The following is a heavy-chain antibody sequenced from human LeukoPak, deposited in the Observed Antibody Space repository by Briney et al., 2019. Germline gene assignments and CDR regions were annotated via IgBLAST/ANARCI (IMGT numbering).Heavy chain of an antibody. V-gene: IGHV3-30*07. D-gene: IGHD1-26*01. CDR2: ISYDGSNK. Sequence: GRSLRLSCAASGFTFSSYAMHWVRQAPGKGLEWVAVISYDGSNKYYADSVKGRFTISRDNSKNTLYLQMNSLRAEDTAVYYCAKVGWGDYFDYWGQGTLVTPSS. CDR3: AKVGWGDYFDY. J-gene: IGHJ4*02. CDR1: GFTFSSYA.